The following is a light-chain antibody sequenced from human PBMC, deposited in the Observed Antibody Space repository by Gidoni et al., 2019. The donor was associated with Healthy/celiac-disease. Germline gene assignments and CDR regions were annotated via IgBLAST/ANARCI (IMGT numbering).Light chain of an antibody. V-gene: IGKV3-15*01. CDR1: QSVSSN. CDR2: GAS. Sequence: EIVMTQSPATLSVSPGERATLSCRASQSVSSNLAWYQQKPGQAPRLRIYGASTRATGIPARFRGSGSGTEFTLTISSLQSEDFAVYSCQQYTNWPGTFGPGTKVEIK. J-gene: IGKJ1*01. CDR3: QQYTNWPGT.